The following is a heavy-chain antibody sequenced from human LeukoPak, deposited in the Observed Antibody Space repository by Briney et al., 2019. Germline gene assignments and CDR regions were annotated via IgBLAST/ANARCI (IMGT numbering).Heavy chain of an antibody. V-gene: IGHV4-39*01. CDR3: ARHAGGISATGTRPFDY. D-gene: IGHD6-13*01. J-gene: IGHJ4*02. CDR2: IYYSGST. Sequence: SETLSLTCTVSGASFSSSTYYWGWIRQPPGKGLEWIGSIYYSGSTYYNPSLKSRAPMSVYTSKHQFSLKLSSVTAADTAVYYCARHAGGISATGTRPFDYWGQGTLVTVSS. CDR1: GASFSSSTYY.